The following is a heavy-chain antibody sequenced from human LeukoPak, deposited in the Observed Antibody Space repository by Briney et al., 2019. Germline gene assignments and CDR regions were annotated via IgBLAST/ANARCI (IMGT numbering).Heavy chain of an antibody. CDR3: ARDGLDYSITFDY. CDR1: GYTFINYG. Sequence: ASVKVSCKASGYTFINYGISWVRQAPGQGLEWMGWISAYNGNTNSAQKLQGRVTVTTDTSTSTAYMELRSLRSDDTAVYYCARDGLDYSITFDYWGQGTLVTVSS. V-gene: IGHV1-18*01. J-gene: IGHJ4*02. D-gene: IGHD3-3*02. CDR2: ISAYNGNT.